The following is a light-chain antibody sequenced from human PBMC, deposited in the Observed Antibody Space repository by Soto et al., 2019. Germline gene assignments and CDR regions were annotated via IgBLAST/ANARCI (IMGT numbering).Light chain of an antibody. CDR3: QQANSFRPA. J-gene: IGKJ3*01. CDR2: AAS. CDR1: QGISSW. Sequence: DIQMTQSPSSVSASVGDRVTITCRASQGISSWLAWYQQKPGKAPKLLISAASSLQSGVPSRLSSSGSGTDSMLTISSLQPEDFITYTWQQANSFRPALGPGTKVHIK. V-gene: IGKV1-12*01.